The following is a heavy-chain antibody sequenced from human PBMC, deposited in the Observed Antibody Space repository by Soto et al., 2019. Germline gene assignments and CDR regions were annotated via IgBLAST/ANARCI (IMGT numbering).Heavy chain of an antibody. CDR2: ISYDGSNK. D-gene: IGHD1-26*01. CDR1: GFTFSSYA. Sequence: GGSLRLSCAASGFTFSSYAMHWVRQAPGKGLEWVAVISYDGSNKYYADSVKGRFTISRDNSKNTLYLQMNSLRAGDTAVYYCARDRPSGRAGGWGQGTLVTVSS. V-gene: IGHV3-30-3*01. CDR3: ARDRPSGRAGG. J-gene: IGHJ4*02.